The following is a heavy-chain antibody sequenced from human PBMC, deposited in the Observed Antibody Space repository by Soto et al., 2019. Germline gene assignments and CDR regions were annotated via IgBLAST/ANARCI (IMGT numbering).Heavy chain of an antibody. CDR1: GFTFSSYA. CDR2: INRNGGST. V-gene: IGHV3-64*01. CDR3: ARGGSDYYFDS. J-gene: IGHJ4*02. D-gene: IGHD2-21*02. Sequence: GGSLRLSCAASGFTFSSYAMHWVRQAPGKGLEYVSTINRNGGSTYYANSVKGRFTISRDNSKNTLYLQMGSLRAEDMAVYYCARGGSDYYFDSWGKGTLVTVSS.